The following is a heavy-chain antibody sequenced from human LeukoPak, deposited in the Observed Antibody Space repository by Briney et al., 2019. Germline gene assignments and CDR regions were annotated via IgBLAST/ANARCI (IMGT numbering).Heavy chain of an antibody. V-gene: IGHV3-23*01. Sequence: PGGSLRLSCAASGFTFSSYSMNWVRQAPGKGLEWVSGITGDDDNTHYADSVKGRFTISRDKSKNTLYLQMNSLRAEDTALYFCVKGAWGTILDYWGQGTLVTASS. CDR1: GFTFSSYS. D-gene: IGHD1-1*01. CDR3: VKGAWGTILDY. CDR2: ITGDDDNT. J-gene: IGHJ4*02.